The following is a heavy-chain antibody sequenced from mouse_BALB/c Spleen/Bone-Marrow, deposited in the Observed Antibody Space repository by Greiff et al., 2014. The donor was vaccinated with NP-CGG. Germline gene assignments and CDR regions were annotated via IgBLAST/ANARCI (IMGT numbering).Heavy chain of an antibody. CDR2: IYPGDGDT. Sequence: VKLVESGAELVRPGSSVKISCKVSGYAFSSYWMNWVKQRPGQGLEWIGQIYPGDGDTNYNGKFKGKATLTADKSSSTAYMQLSSLTSEDSAVYFCARVRNWTDYWGQGTTLTVSS. V-gene: IGHV1-80*01. D-gene: IGHD4-1*01. CDR1: GYAFSSYW. CDR3: ARVRNWTDY. J-gene: IGHJ2*01.